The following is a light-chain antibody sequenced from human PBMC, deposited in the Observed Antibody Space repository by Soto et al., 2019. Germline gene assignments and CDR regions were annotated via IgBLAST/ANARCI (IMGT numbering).Light chain of an antibody. Sequence: EIVLTQSPGTVSFSPGERATLSCRASQSVGSRWLAWYQQKPGQAPRVLIYGGSNRATGIPDRFSGSGSGTDFTLTISRLEPEDFAVYYCQQYNNWPWTFGQGTKVEIK. J-gene: IGKJ1*01. CDR3: QQYNNWPWT. CDR1: QSVGSRW. CDR2: GGS. V-gene: IGKV3-20*01.